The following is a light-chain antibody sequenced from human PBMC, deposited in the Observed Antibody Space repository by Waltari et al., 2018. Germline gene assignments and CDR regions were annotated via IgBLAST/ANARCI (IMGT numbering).Light chain of an antibody. CDR2: GAS. Sequence: EIVMTQSPATLSVSPGARATLSCRASQSVSSNLAWYQQKPGQAPRLLIYGASSRGTCIPARFSGSGSGTEFTLTISSLQSEDFAVYYCQQYNNWPPITFGQGTRLEIK. CDR3: QQYNNWPPIT. J-gene: IGKJ5*01. V-gene: IGKV3-15*01. CDR1: QSVSSN.